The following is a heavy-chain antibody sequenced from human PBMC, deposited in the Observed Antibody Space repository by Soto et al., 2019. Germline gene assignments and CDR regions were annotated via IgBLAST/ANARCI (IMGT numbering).Heavy chain of an antibody. D-gene: IGHD1-1*01. CDR3: ARGRYGDY. J-gene: IGHJ4*02. V-gene: IGHV1-18*01. Sequence: QVHLVQSGAEVKKPGASVKVSCQASGYAFTTYGITWVRQAPGQGLEWMGWISAHNGNTNYAQKLQRRVTVTRDTSKSTAYMELRSLRSDDTAVYYCARGRYGDYGGQGALVTVSS. CDR1: GYAFTTYG. CDR2: ISAHNGNT.